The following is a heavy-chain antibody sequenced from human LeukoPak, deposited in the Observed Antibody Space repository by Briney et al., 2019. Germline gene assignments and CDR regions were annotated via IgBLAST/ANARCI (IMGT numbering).Heavy chain of an antibody. CDR2: IYHSGST. V-gene: IGHV4-30-2*01. D-gene: IGHD5-24*01. Sequence: PSETLSLTCAVSGGSISSGGYSWSWIRQPPGKGLEWIGYIYHSGSTYYNPSLKSRVTISVDRSKNQFSLKLSSVTAADTAVYYCARGETWRWGRWSAFDIWGQGTMVTVSS. J-gene: IGHJ3*02. CDR1: GGSISSGGYS. CDR3: ARGETWRWGRWSAFDI.